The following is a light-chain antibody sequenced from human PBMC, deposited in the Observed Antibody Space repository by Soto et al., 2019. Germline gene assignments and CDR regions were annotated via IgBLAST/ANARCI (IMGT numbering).Light chain of an antibody. CDR3: SSYAGSNFVV. CDR2: EVS. J-gene: IGLJ2*01. CDR1: SSDVGGYNY. Sequence: QSALTQPPSASGSHGQSVTISCTGTSSDVGGYNYVSWYQQHPGKAPKFMIYEVSKRPSGVPDRFSGSKSGNTASLTVSGLQAEDEADYYCSSYAGSNFVVFGGGTKLTVL. V-gene: IGLV2-8*01.